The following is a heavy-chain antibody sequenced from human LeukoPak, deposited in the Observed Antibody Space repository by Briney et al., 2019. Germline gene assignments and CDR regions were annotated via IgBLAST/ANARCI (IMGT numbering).Heavy chain of an antibody. J-gene: IGHJ4*02. CDR2: ISAYGGST. Sequence: GGSLRLSCAASGFTFSSYAMSWVRQAPGKGLEWVSCISAYGGSTFYSDSVKGRFISSKDNSKKTLDLQMNSLRAEDTAVYYCAKGCDGYCGGDCAFDYWGQGTLVTVSS. D-gene: IGHD2-21*02. CDR1: GFTFSSYA. V-gene: IGHV3-23*01. CDR3: AKGCDGYCGGDCAFDY.